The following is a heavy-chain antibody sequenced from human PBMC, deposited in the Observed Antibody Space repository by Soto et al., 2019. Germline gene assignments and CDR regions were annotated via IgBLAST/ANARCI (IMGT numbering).Heavy chain of an antibody. CDR3: EDCLWFGESRSYGMDV. CDR2: IIPIFGTA. J-gene: IGHJ6*02. V-gene: IGHV1-69*12. Sequence: QVQLVQSGAEVKKPGSSVKVSCKASGGTFSSYAISWVRQAPGQGLEWMGGIIPIFGTANYAQKFQGRVTITADESTSTAYMELSSLRSEDTAVYYCEDCLWFGESRSYGMDVWGQGTTVTVSS. D-gene: IGHD3-10*01. CDR1: GGTFSSYA.